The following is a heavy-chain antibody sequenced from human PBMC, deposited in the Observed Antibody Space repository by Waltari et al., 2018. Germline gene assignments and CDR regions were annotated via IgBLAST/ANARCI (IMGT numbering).Heavy chain of an antibody. CDR1: GFSFSSYA. CDR3: ATYQQRDYKIDY. V-gene: IGHV3-23*01. D-gene: IGHD4-17*01. J-gene: IGHJ4*02. CDR2: IDGRGGER. Sequence: EVQLLESGGGLVQPGGSLRLSCAASGFSFSSYAMIWVRQAPGEGVGWVSSIDGRGGERHYPDSVKSRLTISRNNALYLQMNTLGAEDTAVYWGATYQQRDYKIDYWGQGTLVSVSS.